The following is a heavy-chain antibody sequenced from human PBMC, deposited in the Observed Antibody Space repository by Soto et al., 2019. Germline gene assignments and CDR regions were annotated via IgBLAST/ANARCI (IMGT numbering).Heavy chain of an antibody. D-gene: IGHD4-4*01. CDR2: IIPIFGTA. CDR3: ARDDTVTTDYYYYGMDV. CDR1: GGTFSSYA. Sequence: QVKLAQSGAEVKKPGSSVKVSCKASGGTFSSYAISWVRQAPGQGLEWMGGIIPIFGTANYAQKFQGRVTITADESTSTAYMELSSLRSEDTAVYYCARDDTVTTDYYYYGMDVWGQGTTVTVSS. V-gene: IGHV1-69*12. J-gene: IGHJ6*02.